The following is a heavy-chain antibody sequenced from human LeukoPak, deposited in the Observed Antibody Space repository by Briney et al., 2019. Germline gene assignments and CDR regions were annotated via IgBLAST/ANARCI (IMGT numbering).Heavy chain of an antibody. CDR2: ISGSGGST. Sequence: GGSLRLSCAASGFTFSSYAMSWVRQAPGKGLEWVSVISGSGGSTYYADSVKGRFTISRGNSKNTLYLQMNSLSADDTAVYYCATRVTTTITTRGAFDIWGQGTMVTVSS. J-gene: IGHJ3*02. CDR1: GFTFSSYA. D-gene: IGHD4-11*01. CDR3: ATRVTTTITTRGAFDI. V-gene: IGHV3-23*01.